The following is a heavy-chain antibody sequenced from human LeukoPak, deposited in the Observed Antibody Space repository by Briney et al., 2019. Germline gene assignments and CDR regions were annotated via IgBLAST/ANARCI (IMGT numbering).Heavy chain of an antibody. CDR3: AGGYKYAYYNYYYMDV. CDR1: GGSISSSTYY. D-gene: IGHD5-24*01. V-gene: IGHV4-39*07. Sequence: SETLSLTCTVSGGSISSSTYYWGWIRQPPGKGLEWIGSIYYSGSTYYNPSLKSRVTISVDTSKNQFSLKLSSATTADTAVYYCAGGYKYAYYNYYYMDVWGKGTTVTVSS. J-gene: IGHJ6*03. CDR2: IYYSGST.